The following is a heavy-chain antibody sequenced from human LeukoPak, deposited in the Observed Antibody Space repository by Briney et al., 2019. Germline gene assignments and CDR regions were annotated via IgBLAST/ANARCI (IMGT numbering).Heavy chain of an antibody. CDR1: GGIFSSYS. CDR2: IIPILGIA. V-gene: IGHV1-69*04. J-gene: IGHJ5*02. CDR3: ARDGSLGYYDSRGYSPFDP. Sequence: SVKVSCKAYGGIFSSYSISWVRQAPGQGLEWMGRIIPILGIANYAQKFQGRVTTTADKSTSTAYMELRSLRSEDTAVYYCARDGSLGYYDSRGYSPFDPSGQGTLVTVSS. D-gene: IGHD3-22*01.